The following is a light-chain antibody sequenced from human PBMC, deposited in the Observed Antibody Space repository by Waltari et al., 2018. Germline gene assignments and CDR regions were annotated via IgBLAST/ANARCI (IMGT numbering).Light chain of an antibody. V-gene: IGLV2-23*02. CDR1: TSDVGDYDL. CDR2: EVI. J-gene: IGLJ1*01. Sequence: QSALTQPASVSGTLGQSITISCTGTTSDVGDYDLVSWYQQHPGKAPNLLICEVITRPSGVSSRFSGSKSGNTASLTISGLQAEDEADYYCCSYAGRGTYVFGSGTKVTVL. CDR3: CSYAGRGTYV.